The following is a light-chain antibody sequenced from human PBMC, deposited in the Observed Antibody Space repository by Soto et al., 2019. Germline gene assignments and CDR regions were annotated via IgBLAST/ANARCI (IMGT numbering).Light chain of an antibody. CDR1: QSVRNSY. V-gene: IGKV3-20*01. CDR3: QQYGPSLT. Sequence: EIVLTQSPVTLSLSPGERATLSCRASQSVRNSYLAWYQQKPGQAPRLLFYGASSRVTGIPGRLSASGSGADFTLTISRLEPEDFAVYYCQQYGPSLTFGQGTRLEIK. CDR2: GAS. J-gene: IGKJ5*01.